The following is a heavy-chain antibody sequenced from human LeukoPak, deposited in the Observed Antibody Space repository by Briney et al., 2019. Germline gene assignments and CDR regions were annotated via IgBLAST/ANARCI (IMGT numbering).Heavy chain of an antibody. J-gene: IGHJ6*03. V-gene: IGHV4-34*01. CDR3: ARVRSGAAAGRWEIYYYYFYMYV. Sequence: SETLSLTCAVYGGSFSGYYWSWIRQPPGQGLEWIGEINHSASTNYNPGLKNRVTISVDTSKNQFSLKLSSVTAAVTAVYYGARVRSGAAAGRWEIYYYYFYMYVWGKGTTVTVAS. D-gene: IGHD6-13*01. CDR1: GGSFSGYY. CDR2: INHSAST.